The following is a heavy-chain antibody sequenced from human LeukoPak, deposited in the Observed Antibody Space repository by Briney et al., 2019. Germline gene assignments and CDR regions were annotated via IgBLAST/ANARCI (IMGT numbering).Heavy chain of an antibody. CDR2: VNPSGGST. D-gene: IGHD1-26*01. CDR3: ARDSGSYFDY. V-gene: IGHV1-46*01. CDR1: GYTFTSYY. J-gene: IGHJ4*02. Sequence: ASVKVSCKAAGYTFTSYYMHWVRQAPGQGLEWMGIVNPSGGSTSYAQKFQGRVTMTRDTSTSTVYMELSSLRSEDTAVYYCARDSGSYFDYWGQGTLVTVSS.